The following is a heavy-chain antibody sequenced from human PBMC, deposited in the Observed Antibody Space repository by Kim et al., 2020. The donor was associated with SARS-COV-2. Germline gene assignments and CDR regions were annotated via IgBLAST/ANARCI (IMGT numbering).Heavy chain of an antibody. V-gene: IGHV5-51*01. CDR1: GYSFTNSW. CDR2: IYPSDSDT. Sequence: GESLKISCKGSGYSFTNSWIGWVRQMPGKGLEWMGIIYPSDSDTKYSPSFQGQVTISADKSINTAYLQWSSLKASDTAIYYCARFGGLAAAYFYYGMDVWGQGTTVTVS. CDR3: ARFGGLAAAYFYYGMDV. D-gene: IGHD6-25*01. J-gene: IGHJ6*02.